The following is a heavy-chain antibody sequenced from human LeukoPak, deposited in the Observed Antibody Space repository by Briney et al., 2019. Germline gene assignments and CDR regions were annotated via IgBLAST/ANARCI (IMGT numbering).Heavy chain of an antibody. D-gene: IGHD6-25*01. Sequence: SETLSLTCTVSGGSISSGGYYWSWIRQPPGKGLEWIGYIYYSGSTDYNPSLKSRVTISADTSKNQFSLKLSSVTAADTAVYYCARDSGYSSGWYDNWGQGTLVTVSS. V-gene: IGHV4-61*08. CDR1: GGSISSGGYY. CDR2: IYYSGST. J-gene: IGHJ5*02. CDR3: ARDSGYSSGWYDN.